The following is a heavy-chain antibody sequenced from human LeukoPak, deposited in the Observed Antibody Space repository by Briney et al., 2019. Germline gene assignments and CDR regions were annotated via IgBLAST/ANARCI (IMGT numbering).Heavy chain of an antibody. J-gene: IGHJ3*02. Sequence: SQTLSLTCAVSGGSISSGGYSWSWIRQPPGKGLEWIGYIYHSGSTYYNPSLKSRVTISVDRSKNQFSLKLSSVTAADTAVYYCARAPDSSGSIREAFDIWGQGTMVTVSS. CDR3: ARAPDSSGSIREAFDI. D-gene: IGHD3-22*01. V-gene: IGHV4-30-2*01. CDR2: IYHSGST. CDR1: GGSISSGGYS.